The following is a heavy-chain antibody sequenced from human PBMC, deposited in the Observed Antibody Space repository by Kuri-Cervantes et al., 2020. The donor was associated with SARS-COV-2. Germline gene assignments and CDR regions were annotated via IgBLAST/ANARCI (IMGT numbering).Heavy chain of an antibody. CDR2: IIPIFGTA. CDR1: GGTFSSYA. J-gene: IGHJ4*02. Sequence: SVKVSCKASGGTFSSYAISWVRQAPGQGLEWMGGIIPIFGTANYAQKFQGRVTITTDESTSTAYMELSSLRSENTAVYYCARATGPPGYFDYWGQGTLVTVSS. CDR3: ARATGPPGYFDY. V-gene: IGHV1-69*05.